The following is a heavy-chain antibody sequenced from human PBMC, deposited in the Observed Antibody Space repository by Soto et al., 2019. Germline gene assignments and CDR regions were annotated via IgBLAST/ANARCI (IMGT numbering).Heavy chain of an antibody. D-gene: IGHD1-26*01. J-gene: IGHJ6*03. CDR1: GYSFTSYW. CDR3: VRHNPWEYYYYYMDV. CDR2: IYPGDSDT. Sequence: GESLKISCKGSGYSFTSYWIGWVRQMPGKGLEWMGIIYPGDSDTRYSPSFQGQVTISADKSISTAYLQWSSLKASDSAMYYCVRHNPWEYYYYYMDVWGKGTTVTVSS. V-gene: IGHV5-51*01.